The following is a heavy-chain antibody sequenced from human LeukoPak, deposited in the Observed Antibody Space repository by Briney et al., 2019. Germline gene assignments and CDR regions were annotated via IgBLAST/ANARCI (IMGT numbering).Heavy chain of an antibody. J-gene: IGHJ4*02. CDR2: INHSGST. CDR1: GGSFSGYY. V-gene: IGHV4-34*01. CDR3: ATLYVWGSYRSPDDY. D-gene: IGHD3-16*02. Sequence: SETLSLTCAVYGGSFSGYYWSWIRQPPGKGLEWIGEINHSGSTNYNPSLKCRVTISVDTSKNQFSLKLSSVTAADTAVYYCATLYVWGSYRSPDDYWGQGTLVTVSS.